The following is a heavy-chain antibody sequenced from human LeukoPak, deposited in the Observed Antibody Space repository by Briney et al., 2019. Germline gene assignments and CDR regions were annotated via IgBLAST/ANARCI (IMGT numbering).Heavy chain of an antibody. CDR2: IYHSGST. J-gene: IGHJ3*02. CDR3: ASGRYIYGPDAFDI. V-gene: IGHV4-31*03. CDR1: GGSISSGGYY. Sequence: ASETLSLTCTVSGGSISSGGYYWSWIRQHPGKGLGWIGYIYHSGSTYYNPSLKSRVSISLDTSKNQFSLKLTSVTAADTAVYYCASGRYIYGPDAFDIWGQGTMVTVSS. D-gene: IGHD5-18*01.